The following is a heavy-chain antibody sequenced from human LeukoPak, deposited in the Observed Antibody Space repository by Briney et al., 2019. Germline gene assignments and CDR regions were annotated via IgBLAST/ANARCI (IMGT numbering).Heavy chain of an antibody. Sequence: RASVKVSCKASGYTFTSYGISWVRQAPGQGLEWMGWISAYNGNTNYAQKLQGRVTMTTDTSTSTAYMELRSLRSDDTAVYYCAIPAVGAHEAFDIWGQGTMVTVSS. CDR3: AIPAVGAHEAFDI. V-gene: IGHV1-18*01. J-gene: IGHJ3*02. CDR1: GYTFTSYG. CDR2: ISAYNGNT. D-gene: IGHD1-26*01.